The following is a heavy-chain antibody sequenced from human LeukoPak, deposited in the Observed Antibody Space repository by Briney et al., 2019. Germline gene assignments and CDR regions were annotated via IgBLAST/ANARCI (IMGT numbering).Heavy chain of an antibody. J-gene: IGHJ3*02. D-gene: IGHD6-25*01. V-gene: IGHV3-23*01. CDR1: GFTFSSYA. CDR3: AKDLGQRDDAFDI. Sequence: GGSLRLSCAASGFTFSSYAMSWVRQAPGKGLEWVSAISGSGGSTYYADSVKGRFTISRDNSKNTLYLQMNSLRAEATAVYYCAKDLGQRDDAFDIWGQGTMVTVSS. CDR2: ISGSGGST.